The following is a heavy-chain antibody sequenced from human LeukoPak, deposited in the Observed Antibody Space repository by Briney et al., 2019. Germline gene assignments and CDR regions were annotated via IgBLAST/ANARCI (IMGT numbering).Heavy chain of an antibody. CDR3: ARTSSWDYYYGMEV. CDR1: GGSISSYY. D-gene: IGHD6-13*01. J-gene: IGHJ6*02. CDR2: IYTSGST. V-gene: IGHV4-4*07. Sequence: SETLSLTCTVSGGSISSYYWSWIRQPAGKGLDWIGRIYTSGSTNYNPSLKSRVTMSVDTSKNQFSLKLSSVTAADTAVYYCARTSSWDYYYGMEVWGQGTTVTVSS.